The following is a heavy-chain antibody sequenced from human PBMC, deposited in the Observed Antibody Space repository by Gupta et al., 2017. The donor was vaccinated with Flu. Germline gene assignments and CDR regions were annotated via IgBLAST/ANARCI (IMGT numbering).Heavy chain of an antibody. CDR3: AGSIAVAGTGYYFNY. V-gene: IGHV3-64*01. CDR1: GLRFSSSA. D-gene: IGHD6-19*01. CDR2: ISTNGGST. Sequence: EVQLVESGGGLVQPGGSLRLPCAASGLRFSSSAMHWVSQAPGKGLEYVSAISTNGGSTYYANSVKGRFTISRDNSKNTLYLQMGSLRTEDMAVYYCAGSIAVAGTGYYFNYWGQGTLVTVSS. J-gene: IGHJ4*02.